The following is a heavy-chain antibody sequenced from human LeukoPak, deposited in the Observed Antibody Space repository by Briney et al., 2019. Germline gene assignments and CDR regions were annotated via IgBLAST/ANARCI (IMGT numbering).Heavy chain of an antibody. D-gene: IGHD3-22*01. Sequence: SSETLSLTCAVYGGSFSGYYWSWLRQPPGKGLEWIGYIYYSGSTYYNPSLKSRVTISVDTSKNQFSLKLSSVTAADTAVYYCARTGTDSSGYYPDGLDYWGQGTLVTVSS. V-gene: IGHV4-34*09. J-gene: IGHJ4*02. CDR1: GGSFSGYY. CDR3: ARTGTDSSGYYPDGLDY. CDR2: IYYSGST.